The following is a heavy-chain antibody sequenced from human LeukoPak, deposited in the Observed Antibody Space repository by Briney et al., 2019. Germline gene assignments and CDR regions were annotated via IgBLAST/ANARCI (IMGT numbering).Heavy chain of an antibody. CDR1: GFTFSSYA. V-gene: IGHV3-23*01. J-gene: IGHJ4*02. D-gene: IGHD3-9*01. CDR2: ISGSGGST. CDR3: AKDRLRYFDWLDHFDY. Sequence: GGSLRLSCAASGFTFSSYAMGWVRQAPGKGLEWVSAISGSGGSTYYADSVKGRFTISRDNSKNTLYLQMNRLGAEDTAVYYCAKDRLRYFDWLDHFDYWGQGTLVTVSS.